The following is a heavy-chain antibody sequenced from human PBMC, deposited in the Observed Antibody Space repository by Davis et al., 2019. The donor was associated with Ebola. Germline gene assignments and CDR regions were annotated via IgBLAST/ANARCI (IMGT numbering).Heavy chain of an antibody. Sequence: GESLKISCAASGFTFSSYGMHWVRQAPGKGLEWVAVISYDGSNKYYADSVKGRFTISRDNSKNTLYLQMNSLRAEDTAVYYCAKDLEISADPSSYYYYGMDVWGQGTTVTVSS. CDR3: AKDLEISADPSSYYYYGMDV. J-gene: IGHJ6*02. V-gene: IGHV3-30*18. D-gene: IGHD2-2*01. CDR2: ISYDGSNK. CDR1: GFTFSSYG.